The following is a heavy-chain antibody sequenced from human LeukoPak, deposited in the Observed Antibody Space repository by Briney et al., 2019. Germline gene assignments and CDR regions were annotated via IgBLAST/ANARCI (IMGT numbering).Heavy chain of an antibody. CDR1: GDSISSYS. D-gene: IGHD4-17*01. V-gene: IGHV4-4*07. CDR2: IFTSGTT. CDR3: TRAGYGDSRTLDY. Sequence: SETLSLTCTVSGDSISSYSWSWIRQPAELGLEWIGHIFTSGTTYYNPSLKSRDTMSIDTSKNQFSLKLSSVTAADTAVYYCTRAGYGDSRTLDYWGQGTLVTVSS. J-gene: IGHJ4*02.